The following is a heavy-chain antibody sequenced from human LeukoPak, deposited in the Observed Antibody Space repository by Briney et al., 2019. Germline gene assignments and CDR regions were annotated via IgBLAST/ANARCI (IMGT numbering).Heavy chain of an antibody. V-gene: IGHV4-59*01. J-gene: IGHJ4*02. CDR2: IYYSGST. Sequence: SETLSLTCTVSGGSISSYYWSWTRQPPGKGLEWIGYIYYSGSTNYNPSLKSRVTISVDTSKNQFSLKLSSVTAADTAVYYCARGGRYYYDSSGYYWGQGTLVTVSS. CDR1: GGSISSYY. CDR3: ARGGRYYYDSSGYY. D-gene: IGHD3-22*01.